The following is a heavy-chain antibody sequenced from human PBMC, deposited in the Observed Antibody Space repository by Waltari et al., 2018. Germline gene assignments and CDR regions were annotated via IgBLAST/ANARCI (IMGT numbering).Heavy chain of an antibody. Sequence: QVQLVESGGGVVQPGRSLRLSCAASGFTFSSYAMHWVRQAPGKGLEWVAVISYDGSNKYYADSVKGRFTISRDNAKNTLYLQMNSLRAGDTAVYYCARGGYGDYEGGGLVRDAFDIWGQGTMVTVSS. D-gene: IGHD4-17*01. V-gene: IGHV3-30*07. CDR3: ARGGYGDYEGGGLVRDAFDI. CDR1: GFTFSSYA. J-gene: IGHJ3*02. CDR2: ISYDGSNK.